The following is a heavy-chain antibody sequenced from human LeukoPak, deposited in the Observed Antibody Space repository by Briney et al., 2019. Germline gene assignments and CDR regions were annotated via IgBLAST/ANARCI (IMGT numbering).Heavy chain of an antibody. CDR2: INPNSGGT. CDR3: ARDLFLGAALSGYFDY. D-gene: IGHD3-3*01. CDR1: GYTFTGYY. J-gene: IGHJ4*02. V-gene: IGHV1-2*02. Sequence: ASVKVSCKASGYTFTGYYMHWVRQAPGQGLEWMGWINPNSGGTNYAQKFQGRVTMTRDTSISTAYMELSRLISDDTAVYYCARDLFLGAALSGYFDYWGQGTVVSVSS.